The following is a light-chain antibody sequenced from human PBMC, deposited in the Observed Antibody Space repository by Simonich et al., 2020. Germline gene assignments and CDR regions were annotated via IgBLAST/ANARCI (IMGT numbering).Light chain of an antibody. CDR1: SSDVGGYNY. V-gene: IGLV2-11*01. J-gene: IGLJ2*01. CDR2: DVR. Sequence: QSALTQPRSVSGSPGQSVTISCTGTSSDVGGYNYVSWYQQHPGKAPKLMIYDVRKRPSGVPDRFSGSTSGNTASLTISGLQAEDEADYYCSSYTSSSTLVFGGGTKLTVL. CDR3: SSYTSSSTLV.